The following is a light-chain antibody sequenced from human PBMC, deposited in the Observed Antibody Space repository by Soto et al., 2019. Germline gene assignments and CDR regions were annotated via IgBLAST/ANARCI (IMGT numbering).Light chain of an antibody. CDR2: QDS. CDR3: QAWDSSTPVV. Sequence: YELTQPPSVSVSPGQTASITCSGDKLGDKYACWYQQKPGQSPVLVIYQDSKRPSGIPERFSGSNSGNTATLTISGTQAMDEADYYCQAWDSSTPVVIGGGTKLTVL. J-gene: IGLJ3*02. V-gene: IGLV3-1*01. CDR1: KLGDKY.